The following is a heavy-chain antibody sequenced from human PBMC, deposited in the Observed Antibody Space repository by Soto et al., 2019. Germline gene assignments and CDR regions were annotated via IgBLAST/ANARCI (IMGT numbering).Heavy chain of an antibody. CDR2: ISYDGSNK. D-gene: IGHD6-13*01. V-gene: IGHV3-30-3*01. J-gene: IGHJ4*02. Sequence: PPGGSLRLSCAASGFTFSSYAMHWVRQAPGKGLEWVAVISYDGSNKYYADSVKGRFTISRDNSKNTLYLQMNSLRAEDTAVYYCARRLFVLKSSSWYAPLDYWGQGTLVTVCS. CDR1: GFTFSSYA. CDR3: ARRLFVLKSSSWYAPLDY.